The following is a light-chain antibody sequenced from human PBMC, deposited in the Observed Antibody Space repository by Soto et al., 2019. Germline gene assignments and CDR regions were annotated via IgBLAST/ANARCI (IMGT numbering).Light chain of an antibody. J-gene: IGKJ1*01. CDR3: QHYGTSPWT. CDR2: SAS. CDR1: QNLGTLY. V-gene: IGKV3-20*01. Sequence: EIVLTHSPGTLSLSPCERGTISCRASQNLGTLYLAWFQQKSGQAPRLLIYSASRRATGIPDRFTGSGSGTDFTLTINRVEPEDFAVYYCQHYGTSPWTFGQGTKVDIK.